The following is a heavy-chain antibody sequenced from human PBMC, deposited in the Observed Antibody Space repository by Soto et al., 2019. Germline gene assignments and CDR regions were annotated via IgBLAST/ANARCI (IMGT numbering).Heavy chain of an antibody. Sequence: SVKVPCKASGGTFSIYAISWVRQAPGQGLEWMGGIIPIFGTANYAQKFQGRVTITADESTSTAYMELSSLRSEDTAVYYCARVKYYDSSGYYSRTLYFDYWGQGTLVTVSS. D-gene: IGHD3-22*01. J-gene: IGHJ4*02. CDR3: ARVKYYDSSGYYSRTLYFDY. V-gene: IGHV1-69*13. CDR2: IIPIFGTA. CDR1: GGTFSIYA.